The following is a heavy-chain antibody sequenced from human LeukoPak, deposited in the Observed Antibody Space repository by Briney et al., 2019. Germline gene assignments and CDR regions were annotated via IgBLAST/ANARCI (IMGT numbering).Heavy chain of an antibody. CDR3: AREEGSGWPYFDY. V-gene: IGHV6-1*01. Sequence: SQTLSLTCAISGDSVSSNSAAWNWIRQSLSRGLEWLGRTYYRSKWYNDYAVSVKSRITINPDTSKNHFSLQLNSVTPEDTAVYYCAREEGSGWPYFDYWGQGTLVTVSS. CDR1: GDSVSSNSAA. J-gene: IGHJ4*02. CDR2: TYYRSKWYN. D-gene: IGHD6-19*01.